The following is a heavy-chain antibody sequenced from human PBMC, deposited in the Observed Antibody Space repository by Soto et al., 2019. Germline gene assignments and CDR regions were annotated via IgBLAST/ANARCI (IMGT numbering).Heavy chain of an antibody. J-gene: IGHJ6*03. V-gene: IGHV3-30*18. D-gene: IGHD3-10*01. CDR2: ISYDGNKK. CDR3: AKDITRDYYYYIAV. CDR1: GFTFNNYG. Sequence: QVQLVESGGGVVQPGRSLRLSCAASGFTFNNYGIHWVRQAPGKGLEWVSFISYDGNKKYYADSVKGRFTISRDNAKKTLFLQMNRLRLEDGAGYFCAKDITRDYYYYIAVWGKGTRVTVSS.